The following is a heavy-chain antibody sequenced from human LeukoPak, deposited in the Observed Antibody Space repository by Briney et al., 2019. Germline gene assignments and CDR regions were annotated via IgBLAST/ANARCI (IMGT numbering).Heavy chain of an antibody. V-gene: IGHV4-39*07. J-gene: IGHJ4*02. CDR2: IYYSGST. Sequence: SETLSLTCTVSGGSISSSSYYWGWIRQPPGKGLEWIGSIYYSGSTYYNPSLKSRVTISVDMSRNQFSLNLTSVTAADTAVYYCARLAAPQGVWGQGTLVTVSS. CDR3: ARLAAPQGV. D-gene: IGHD6-6*01. CDR1: GGSISSSSYY.